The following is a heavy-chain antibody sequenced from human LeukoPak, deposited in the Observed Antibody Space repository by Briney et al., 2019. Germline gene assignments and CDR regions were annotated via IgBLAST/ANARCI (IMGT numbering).Heavy chain of an antibody. J-gene: IGHJ6*02. CDR2: IYYSEST. CDR3: ARDGSTPYSSSWYYNYYGMDV. D-gene: IGHD6-13*01. V-gene: IGHV4-39*07. CDR1: GGSISSSSYY. Sequence: SETLSLTCTVSGGSISSSSYYWGWIRQPPGKGLEWIGSIYYSESTYHNPSLKSRVTISVDTSKNQFSLKLSSVTAADTAVYYCARDGSTPYSSSWYYNYYGMDVWGQGTTVTVSS.